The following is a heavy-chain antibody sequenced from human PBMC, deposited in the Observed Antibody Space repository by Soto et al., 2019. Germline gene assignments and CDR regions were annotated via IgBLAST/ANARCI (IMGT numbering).Heavy chain of an antibody. CDR2: IKSKTDGGTT. Sequence: PGESLKISCQGSGYRFTSYWIGWVRQAPGKGLEWVGRIKSKTDGGTTDYAAPVKGRFTISRDDSKNTLYLQMNSLKTEDTAVYYCTTDPIYYDSSGYIPSWFDPWGQGTLVTVSS. V-gene: IGHV3-15*01. CDR3: TTDPIYYDSSGYIPSWFDP. J-gene: IGHJ5*02. CDR1: GYRFTSYW. D-gene: IGHD3-22*01.